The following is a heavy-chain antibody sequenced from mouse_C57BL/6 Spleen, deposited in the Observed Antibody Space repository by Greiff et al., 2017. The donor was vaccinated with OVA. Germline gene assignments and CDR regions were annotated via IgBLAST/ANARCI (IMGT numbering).Heavy chain of an antibody. Sequence: VQLQQSGPELVKPGASVKISCKASGYAFSSSWMNWVKQRPGKGLEWIGRIYPGDGDTNYNGKFKGKATLTADKSSSTAYMQLSSLTSEDSAVYFCAGAYSFAYWGQGTLVTVSA. J-gene: IGHJ3*01. CDR1: GYAFSSSW. D-gene: IGHD2-10*01. CDR2: IYPGDGDT. V-gene: IGHV1-82*01. CDR3: AGAYSFAY.